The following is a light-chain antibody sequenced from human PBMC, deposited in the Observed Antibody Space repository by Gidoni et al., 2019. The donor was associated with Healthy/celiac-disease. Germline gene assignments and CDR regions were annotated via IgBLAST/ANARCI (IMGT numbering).Light chain of an antibody. CDR3: QQYNNWPGT. Sequence: PGERATLSCRASQSVSSNLAWYQQKPGQAPRLLIYGTSTRATGIPARFSGSGSGTEFTLTISSLQSEDFAVYYCQQYNNWPGTFGQGTKVEIK. J-gene: IGKJ1*01. V-gene: IGKV3-15*01. CDR1: QSVSSN. CDR2: GTS.